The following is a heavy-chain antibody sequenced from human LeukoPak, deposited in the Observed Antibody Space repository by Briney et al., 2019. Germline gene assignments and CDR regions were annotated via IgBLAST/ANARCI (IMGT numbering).Heavy chain of an antibody. CDR3: ARASLPYYDSSGYDY. D-gene: IGHD3-22*01. Sequence: PGGSLRLSCAASGFTFSSYSMNWVRQAPGKGLEWVSSISSSSSNIYYADSVKGRFTISRDNAKISLYLQMNSLRAEVTAVYYCARASLPYYDSSGYDYWGQGTLVTVSS. V-gene: IGHV3-21*01. CDR2: ISSSSSNI. J-gene: IGHJ4*02. CDR1: GFTFSSYS.